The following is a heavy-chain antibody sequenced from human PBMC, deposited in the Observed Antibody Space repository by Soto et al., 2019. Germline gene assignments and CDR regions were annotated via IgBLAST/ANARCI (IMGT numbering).Heavy chain of an antibody. J-gene: IGHJ6*02. CDR1: GFTFSSYG. CDR3: VKDGSSGWPYFYDMDV. CDR2: ISYDGSNK. V-gene: IGHV3-30*18. Sequence: GGSLRLSWAASGFTFSSYGMHWVRQAPGKGLEWVAVISYDGSNKYYADSVEGRFTISRDNSKNTLYLQMSSLRAEDTAVYYCVKDGSSGWPYFYDMDVWGQGTTVTVSS. D-gene: IGHD6-19*01.